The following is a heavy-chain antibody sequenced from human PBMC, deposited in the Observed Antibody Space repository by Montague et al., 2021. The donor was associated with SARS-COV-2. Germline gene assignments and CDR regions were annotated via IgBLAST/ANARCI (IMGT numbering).Heavy chain of an antibody. D-gene: IGHD2-2*02. CDR2: IYYSGSN. CDR1: GGSISSGGYY. V-gene: IGHV4-31*03. Sequence: TLSLTCTVSGGSISSGGYYWSWLRQHPGKGLEWIGYIYYSGSNYYNPSLKSRVTISVDTSKNQFSLKPISVTAADTSPYYCARVGIVVVPAAIGALSYYYYMGVWGQGTTVTVSS. J-gene: IGHJ6*03. CDR3: ARVGIVVVPAAIGALSYYYYMGV.